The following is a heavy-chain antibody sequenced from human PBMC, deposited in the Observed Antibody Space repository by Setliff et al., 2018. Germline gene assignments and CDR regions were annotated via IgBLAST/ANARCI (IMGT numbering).Heavy chain of an antibody. J-gene: IGHJ4*01. V-gene: IGHV4-61*02. D-gene: IGHD4-17*01. CDR1: GGSIGGGSRY. Sequence: LSLTCTVSGGSIGGGSRYWSWIRQPAGKGLEWIGRIFPSGSTNYNPSLKSRVTISVDTSKNQFSLKLSSVTAADTAVYYCASLRAPPGDYGDYVDSWGQGTLVTVSS. CDR2: IFPSGST. CDR3: ASLRAPPGDYGDYVDS.